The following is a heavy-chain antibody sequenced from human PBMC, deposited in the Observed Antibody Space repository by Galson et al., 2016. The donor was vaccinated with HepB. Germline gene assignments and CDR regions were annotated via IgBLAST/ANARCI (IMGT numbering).Heavy chain of an antibody. J-gene: IGHJ4*02. CDR1: GFTFSSFG. CDR2: IWYDGNNK. CDR3: ARESYYGSGNYQDY. V-gene: IGHV3-33*01. Sequence: SLRLSCAASGFTFSSFGMNLVRQAPGKGLEWVAVIWYDGNNKYYADSVKGRFTISRDNSKNTLYLQMNSLRAEDTAVYFCARESYYGSGNYQDYWGQGTLVTVSA. D-gene: IGHD3-10*01.